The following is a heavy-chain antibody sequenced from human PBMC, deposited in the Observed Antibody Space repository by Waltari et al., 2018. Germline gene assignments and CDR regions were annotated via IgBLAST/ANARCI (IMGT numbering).Heavy chain of an antibody. D-gene: IGHD1-26*01. CDR3: ARNYGATLRLYYFDY. Sequence: QVQLVQSGAEVKKPGASGTVSCKSSGYTCTSYDINWVRQATGQGREWMGWRTPTMGNTGYAQNCQGRVTITRKTSISTAYMELSSLRSEDTAGYYCARNYGATLRLYYFDYWGQGTLVTVSS. CDR1: GYTCTSYD. CDR2: RTPTMGNT. V-gene: IGHV1-8*03. J-gene: IGHJ4*02.